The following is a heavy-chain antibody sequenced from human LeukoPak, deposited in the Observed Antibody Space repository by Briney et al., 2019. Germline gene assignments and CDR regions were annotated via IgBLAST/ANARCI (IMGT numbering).Heavy chain of an antibody. D-gene: IGHD2-2*01. J-gene: IGHJ4*02. CDR2: ISSISSTI. V-gene: IGHV3-48*04. Sequence: GGSLRLSCAASGFTFSSYSMNWVRQAPGKGLEWVSYISSISSTIYYADSVKGRFTISRDNAKNSLYLQMNSLRAEDTAVHYCARVGVPGGFDYWGQGTLVTVSS. CDR3: ARVGVPGGFDY. CDR1: GFTFSSYS.